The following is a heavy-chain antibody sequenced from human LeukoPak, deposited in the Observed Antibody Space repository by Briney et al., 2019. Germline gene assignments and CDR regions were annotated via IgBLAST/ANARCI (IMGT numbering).Heavy chain of an antibody. CDR3: ARGLNYYDSTDSYDAFDI. J-gene: IGHJ3*02. CDR1: GGSISSYY. V-gene: IGHV4-59*01. CDR2: IYYSGST. Sequence: SSETLSLTCTVSGGSISSYYWSWIRQPPGKGLEWIGYIYYSGSTNYNPSLKSRVTISVDTSKNQFSLKLSSVTAADTAVYYCARGLNYYDSTDSYDAFDIWGQGTMVTVSS. D-gene: IGHD3-22*01.